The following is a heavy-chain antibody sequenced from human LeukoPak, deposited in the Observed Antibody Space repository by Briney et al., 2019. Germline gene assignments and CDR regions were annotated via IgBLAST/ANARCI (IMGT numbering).Heavy chain of an antibody. CDR2: INPNSGGT. CDR1: GYTFTGYY. CDR3: ARPRTWGPQRADAFDI. Sequence: GASLKVSCKASGYTFTGYYMHWVRQAPRQGLECMGWINPNSGGTNSAQKFQGRFTMTSDTSISTAYMELSRLRSDDTAVYYCARPRTWGPQRADAFDIWGQGTMITVSS. V-gene: IGHV1-2*02. D-gene: IGHD7-27*01. J-gene: IGHJ3*02.